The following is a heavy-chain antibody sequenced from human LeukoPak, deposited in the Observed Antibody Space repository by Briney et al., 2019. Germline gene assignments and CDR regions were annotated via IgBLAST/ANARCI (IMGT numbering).Heavy chain of an antibody. Sequence: SETLSLTCTVSGGSISSYYWSWIRQHPGKGLEWIGYIYYSGSTYYNPSLKSRVTISVDTSKNQFSLKLSSVTAADTAVYYCARGYSSSWYRTFDYWGQGTLVTVSS. CDR1: GGSISSYY. J-gene: IGHJ4*02. CDR3: ARGYSSSWYRTFDY. D-gene: IGHD6-13*01. CDR2: IYYSGST. V-gene: IGHV4-59*12.